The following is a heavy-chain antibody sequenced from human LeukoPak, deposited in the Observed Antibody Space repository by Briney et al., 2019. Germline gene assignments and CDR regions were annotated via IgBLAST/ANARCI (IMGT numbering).Heavy chain of an antibody. CDR2: INPNSGGT. V-gene: IGHV1-2*02. J-gene: IGHJ3*02. CDR1: GYTFTDYY. CDR3: ARGGYVRDAFDI. Sequence: GASVKVSCKASGYTFTDYYIHWVRQAPGQGLEWMGWINPNSGGTNYAQKFQGRVTMTRDTSISTAYMYLSRLRSDDTAVYYCARGGYVRDAFDIWGQGTMVTVSS. D-gene: IGHD2-2*01.